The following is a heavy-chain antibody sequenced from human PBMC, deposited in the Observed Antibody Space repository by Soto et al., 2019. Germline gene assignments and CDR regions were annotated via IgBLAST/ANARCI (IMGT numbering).Heavy chain of an antibody. V-gene: IGHV1-18*01. J-gene: IGHJ4*02. CDR1: GYGFTTYG. CDR3: ARGRYGDY. D-gene: IGHD1-1*01. Sequence: QVHLVQSGAEVKKPGASVKVSCKGSGYGFTTYGITWVRQAPGQGLEWMAWISAHNGNTNYAQKRQGRLTVTRDTSTSTAHMELRSRRSDDTAVYYCARGRYGDYWGQGALVTVSS. CDR2: ISAHNGNT.